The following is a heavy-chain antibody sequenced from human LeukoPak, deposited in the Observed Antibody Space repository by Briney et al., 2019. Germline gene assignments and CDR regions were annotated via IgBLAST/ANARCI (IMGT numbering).Heavy chain of an antibody. J-gene: IGHJ4*02. CDR3: ARDVDFWSGPDY. CDR2: INSGGSGI. Sequence: GGSLRLSCAASGFTFSRYWMHWVRQAPGKGLVWVSHINSGGSGISYADSVKGRFTISRDNAKNTLYLQMNSLRAEDTAVYYCARDVDFWSGPDYWGQGTLVTVSS. D-gene: IGHD3-3*01. CDR1: GFTFSRYW. V-gene: IGHV3-74*01.